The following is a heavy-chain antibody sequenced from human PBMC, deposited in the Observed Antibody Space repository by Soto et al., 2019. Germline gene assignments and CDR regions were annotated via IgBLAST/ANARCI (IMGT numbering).Heavy chain of an antibody. Sequence: ASVKVCCKASGYTFTAYYMHWVRQAPGQGLELMGWIHPNSGGTNYAQKFQGRVTMTRDTSISTAYMELSRLTYDDTAVYYCARVRGYSGHGKMDVWGQGTTVTVSS. J-gene: IGHJ6*02. V-gene: IGHV1-2*02. CDR3: ARVRGYSGHGKMDV. D-gene: IGHD5-12*01. CDR1: GYTFTAYY. CDR2: IHPNSGGT.